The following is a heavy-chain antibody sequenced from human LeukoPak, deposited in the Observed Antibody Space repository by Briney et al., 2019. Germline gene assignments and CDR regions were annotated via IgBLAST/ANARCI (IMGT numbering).Heavy chain of an antibody. D-gene: IGHD1-26*01. J-gene: IGHJ4*02. CDR1: GFTFSTYG. CDR2: IWHDGSKT. V-gene: IGHV3-33*01. CDR3: VRGSPNSGSQYGY. Sequence: GRSLRLSCAASGFTFSTYGMHWVRQAPGKGLDWVAVIWHDGSKTYYADSVKGRFTISRDNSKNTLYLQMNSLRAEDTAVFYCVRGSPNSGSQYGYWGQGTLVTVSS.